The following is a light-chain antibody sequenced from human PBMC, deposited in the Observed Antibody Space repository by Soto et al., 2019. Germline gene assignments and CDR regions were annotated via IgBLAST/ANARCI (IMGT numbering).Light chain of an antibody. CDR2: GAS. V-gene: IGKV3-20*01. J-gene: IGKJ2*01. Sequence: EIVLTQSPGTLSLSPGERATLSCRASQSVSSSYLAWYQQKPVQAPRLLIYGASSRATGIPDRFSGSGSGTDFTLTISRLEPEDFAVYYCQQYGSSFFGQGTKLEIK. CDR3: QQYGSSF. CDR1: QSVSSSY.